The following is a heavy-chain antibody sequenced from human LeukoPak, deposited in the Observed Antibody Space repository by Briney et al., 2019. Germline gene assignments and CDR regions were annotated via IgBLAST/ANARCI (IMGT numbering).Heavy chain of an antibody. Sequence: SETLSLTCTVSGGSISSGSYYWSWIRQPPGKGLEWIGEINHSGSTNYNPSLKSRVTISVDTSKNQFSLKLSSVTAADTAVYYCARHERYSSSWYPHNWFDPWGQGTLVTVSS. J-gene: IGHJ5*02. CDR2: INHSGST. CDR3: ARHERYSSSWYPHNWFDP. D-gene: IGHD6-13*01. CDR1: GGSISSGSYY. V-gene: IGHV4-39*01.